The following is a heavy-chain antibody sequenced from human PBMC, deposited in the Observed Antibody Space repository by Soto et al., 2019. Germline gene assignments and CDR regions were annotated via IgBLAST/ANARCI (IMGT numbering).Heavy chain of an antibody. Sequence: GGSLRLSCAASGFTFSDYYMSWIRQAPGKGLEWVSYISSSGSTIYYADSVKGRFTISRDNSKNSLYLQMNSLRAEDTAVYYCARRLGDYATAYFDYWGQGTLVTVSS. CDR3: ARRLGDYATAYFDY. D-gene: IGHD4-17*01. CDR2: ISSSGSTI. V-gene: IGHV3-11*01. J-gene: IGHJ4*02. CDR1: GFTFSDYY.